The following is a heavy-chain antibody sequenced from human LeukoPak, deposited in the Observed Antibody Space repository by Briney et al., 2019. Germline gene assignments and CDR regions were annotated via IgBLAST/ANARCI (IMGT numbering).Heavy chain of an antibody. D-gene: IGHD1-26*01. J-gene: IGHJ3*02. CDR2: IYSGGNT. V-gene: IGHV3-66*01. CDR1: GFXVSSNY. CDR3: AVSRIVGAVDVFDM. Sequence: GGSLRLSCAASGFXVSSNYMSWVRQAPGKGLEWVSVIYSGGNTYYADSVKGRFTISRDNSKNTVSLQMNSLRDEDTAVYFCAVSRIVGAVDVFDMWGQGTMVTVSS.